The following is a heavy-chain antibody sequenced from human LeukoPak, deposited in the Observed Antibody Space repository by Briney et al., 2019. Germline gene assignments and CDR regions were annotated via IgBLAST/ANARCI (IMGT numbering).Heavy chain of an antibody. D-gene: IGHD4-17*01. J-gene: IGHJ3*02. V-gene: IGHV3-48*03. CDR3: AREVTTVRWGNAFDI. CDR2: ISSSGSTI. CDR1: GFTFSSYE. Sequence: PGGSLRLSCAASGFTFSSYEMNWVRQAPGKGLEWVSYISSSGSTIYYADSVKGRFTISRDNAKNSLYLQMNSLRAEDTAVYYCAREVTTVRWGNAFDIWGQGTMVTVSS.